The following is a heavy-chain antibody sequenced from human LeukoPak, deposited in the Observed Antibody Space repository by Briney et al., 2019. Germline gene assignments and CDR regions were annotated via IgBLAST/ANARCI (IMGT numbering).Heavy chain of an antibody. CDR2: ISAYNGNT. V-gene: IGHV1-18*01. D-gene: IGHD4-23*01. CDR3: ARLGRATVVTRYYYGMDV. Sequence: GASVKVSCKASGYTFTSYGISWVRQAPGQGLEWMGWISAYNGNTNYAQKLQGRVTVTTDTSTSTAYMELRSLRSDDTAVYYCARLGRATVVTRYYYGMDVWGQGTTVTVSS. J-gene: IGHJ6*02. CDR1: GYTFTSYG.